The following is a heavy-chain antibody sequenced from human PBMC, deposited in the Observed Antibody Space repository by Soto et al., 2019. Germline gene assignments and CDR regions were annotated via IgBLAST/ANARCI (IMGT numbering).Heavy chain of an antibody. J-gene: IGHJ6*02. CDR3: AKDYYDSSGSVYYYYYGMDV. CDR2: ISYDGSNK. D-gene: IGHD3-22*01. Sequence: GGSLRLSCAASGFTFSSYGMHWVRQAPGKGLEWVAVISYDGSNKYYADSVKGRFTISRDNSKNTLYLQMNSLRAEDTAVYYCAKDYYDSSGSVYYYYYGMDVWGQGTTVTVSS. CDR1: GFTFSSYG. V-gene: IGHV3-30*18.